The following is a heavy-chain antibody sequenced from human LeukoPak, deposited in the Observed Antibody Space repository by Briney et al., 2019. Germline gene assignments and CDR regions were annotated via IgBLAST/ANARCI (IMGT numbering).Heavy chain of an antibody. CDR3: AKDLRGSYCTSYFDY. J-gene: IGHJ4*02. CDR2: ISGSGGST. V-gene: IGHV3-23*01. Sequence: GGSLRLSCAASGFTFSSYAMSSVRQAPGKRLEWVSGISGSGGSTYYADFVKGRFTISRDNSKNTLYLQMNSLRAEDTAVYYCAKDLRGSYCTSYFDYWGQGTLVTVSS. D-gene: IGHD1-26*01. CDR1: GFTFSSYA.